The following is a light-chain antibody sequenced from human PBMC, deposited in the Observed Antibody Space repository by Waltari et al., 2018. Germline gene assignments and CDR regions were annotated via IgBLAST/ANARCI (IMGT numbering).Light chain of an antibody. Sequence: EIVMTQSPAPLSVSPGERATISCRASQSVRSNLAWYQQKPGQAPRLLIYGASTRATGIPARFSGSGSGTEFTLTISSLQSEDFAVYYCQQYNNWPPVTFGGGTKVEIK. J-gene: IGKJ4*01. CDR1: QSVRSN. CDR3: QQYNNWPPVT. CDR2: GAS. V-gene: IGKV3-15*01.